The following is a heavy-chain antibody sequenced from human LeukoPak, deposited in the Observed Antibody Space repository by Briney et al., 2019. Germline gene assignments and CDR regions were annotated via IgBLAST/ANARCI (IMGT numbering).Heavy chain of an antibody. CDR1: GYTLTELS. V-gene: IGHV1-24*01. CDR3: ARGLWFGEFDYYGMDV. CDR2: FDPEDGET. J-gene: IGHJ6*02. D-gene: IGHD3-10*01. Sequence: ASVKVSCKVSGYTLTELSMHWVRQAPGKGLEWMGGFDPEDGETIYAQKFQGRVTMTEDTSTDTAYMELSSLRSEDTAVYYCARGLWFGEFDYYGMDVWGQGTTVTVSS.